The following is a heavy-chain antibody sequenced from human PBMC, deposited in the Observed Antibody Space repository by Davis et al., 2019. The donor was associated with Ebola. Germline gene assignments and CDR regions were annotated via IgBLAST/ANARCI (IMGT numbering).Heavy chain of an antibody. CDR1: GFTFSSYA. Sequence: GESLKISCAASGFTFSSYAMSWVRQAPGKGLEWVSAISGSGGSTYYADSVKGRFTISRDNTKNTLYLQMNSLRAEDTAVYYCARDPSYYYYYSMDVWGQGTTVTVSS. CDR2: ISGSGGST. V-gene: IGHV3-23*01. CDR3: ARDPSYYYYYSMDV. J-gene: IGHJ6*02.